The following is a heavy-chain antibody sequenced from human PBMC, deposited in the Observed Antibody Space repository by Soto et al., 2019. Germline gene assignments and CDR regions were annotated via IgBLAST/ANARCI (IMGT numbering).Heavy chain of an antibody. J-gene: IGHJ5*02. CDR2: IYHSGST. CDR3: AREVKSSSWRQRVYNWFDP. CDR1: GGSISSSNW. V-gene: IGHV4-4*02. D-gene: IGHD6-13*01. Sequence: KTSETLSLTCAVSGGSISSSNWWSWVRQPPGKGLEWIGEIYHSGSTNYNPSLKSRVTISVDKSKNQFSLKLSSVTAADTAVYYCAREVKSSSWRQRVYNWFDPWGQGTLVTVSS.